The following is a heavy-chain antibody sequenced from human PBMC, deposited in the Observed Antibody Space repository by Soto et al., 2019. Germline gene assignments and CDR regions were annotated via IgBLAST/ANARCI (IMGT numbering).Heavy chain of an antibody. Sequence: QVQLQQWGAGLLKPSETLSLTCAVYGGSFSGYYWSWIRQPPGKGLEWIGEINHSGSTNYNPSLKRRFTISVDTSKNQFSLKLSSVTAADTAVYYCARVSSIAARRWFDPWGQGTLVTVSS. CDR2: INHSGST. J-gene: IGHJ5*02. CDR1: GGSFSGYY. CDR3: ARVSSIAARRWFDP. D-gene: IGHD6-6*01. V-gene: IGHV4-34*01.